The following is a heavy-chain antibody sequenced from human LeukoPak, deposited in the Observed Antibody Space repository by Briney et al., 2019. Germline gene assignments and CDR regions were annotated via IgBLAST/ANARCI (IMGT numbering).Heavy chain of an antibody. Sequence: GESLKISCKGSGYSFTSYWIGWVRQMPGKGLEWMGIIYPGDSDTRYSPSFQGQVTISADKSISTAYLQWGSLKASDTAMYYCARQVITMVRGVDGNWFDPWGQGTLVTVSS. CDR3: ARQVITMVRGVDGNWFDP. J-gene: IGHJ5*02. D-gene: IGHD3-10*01. V-gene: IGHV5-51*01. CDR1: GYSFTSYW. CDR2: IYPGDSDT.